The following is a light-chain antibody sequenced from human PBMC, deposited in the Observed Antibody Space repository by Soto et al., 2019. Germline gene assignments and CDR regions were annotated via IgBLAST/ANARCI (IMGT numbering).Light chain of an antibody. CDR1: QSVSND. CDR3: QQYNNWLYT. CDR2: GAS. J-gene: IGKJ2*01. V-gene: IGKV3-15*01. Sequence: EIVMTQSPATLSVSPGERATLSCRASQSVSNDLAWYQQNPGQAPRLLIYGASTRATGIPARFSGSGSGTEFTLTISSLQSEDFAVYYCQQYNNWLYTFGQGTKLEIK.